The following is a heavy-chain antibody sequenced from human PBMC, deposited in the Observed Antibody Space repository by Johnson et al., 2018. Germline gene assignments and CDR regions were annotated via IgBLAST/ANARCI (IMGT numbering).Heavy chain of an antibody. CDR1: GHTFTNYD. Sequence: QVQLVQSGAEVKKPGASVKVSCKASGHTFTNYDINWVRQATGQGLEWMGWMNFNSGKTGYAQKFQGRVSMTRDTSISTVYLELSSLRSEDTAVYYCAIEDRPYDSSGPDAFDIWGQGTRVTVSS. CDR2: MNFNSGKT. V-gene: IGHV1-8*01. CDR3: AIEDRPYDSSGPDAFDI. D-gene: IGHD3-22*01. J-gene: IGHJ3*02.